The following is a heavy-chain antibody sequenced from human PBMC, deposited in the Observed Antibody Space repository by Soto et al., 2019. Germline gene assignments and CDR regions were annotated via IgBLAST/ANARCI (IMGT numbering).Heavy chain of an antibody. D-gene: IGHD2-15*01. V-gene: IGHV4-4*07. CDR3: ARDLLGHKLPRDV. J-gene: IGHJ6*02. CDR1: GGSISSYY. Sequence: PSETLSLTCTVSGGSISSYYWSWIRQPAGKGLEWIGRIYTSGSTNYNPALKSRVTMSVDTSKNQFPLKLSSVTAADTAVYYCARDLLGHKLPRDVWGQGTTVTVSS. CDR2: IYTSGST.